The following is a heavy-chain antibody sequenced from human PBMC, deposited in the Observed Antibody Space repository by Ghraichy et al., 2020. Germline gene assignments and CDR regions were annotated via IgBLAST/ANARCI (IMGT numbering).Heavy chain of an antibody. CDR2: ISGRSGKI. J-gene: IGHJ3*02. CDR3: ARDLSMDDYGGIDDAFDM. Sequence: GGSLRLSCAASGFTFSSYSMNWVRRAPGKGLEWVSSISGRSGKIYDADSVRGRFTISRDNAKNSLYLQMNSLRAEDTAIYYCARDLSMDDYGGIDDAFDMWGQGTMVTVSS. D-gene: IGHD4-23*01. V-gene: IGHV3-21*01. CDR1: GFTFSSYS.